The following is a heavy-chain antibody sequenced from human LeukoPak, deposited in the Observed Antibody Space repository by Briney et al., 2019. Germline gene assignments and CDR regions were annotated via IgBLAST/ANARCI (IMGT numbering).Heavy chain of an antibody. CDR3: ASGIFDDYVPLVDL. V-gene: IGHV3-48*03. J-gene: IGHJ5*02. D-gene: IGHD4-17*01. Sequence: GGSLRLSCAASGFTFSSYEMNWVRQAPGKGLEWVSYISSSGSTIYYADSVKGRFTISRDNAKNSLYLQMNSLRAEDTAVYYCASGIFDDYVPLVDLWGQGTLVTVSS. CDR1: GFTFSSYE. CDR2: ISSSGSTI.